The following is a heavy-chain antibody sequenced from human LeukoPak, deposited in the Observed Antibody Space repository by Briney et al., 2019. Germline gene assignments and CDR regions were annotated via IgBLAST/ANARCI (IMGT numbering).Heavy chain of an antibody. CDR3: ARGRSSWYNLGWPLFDY. V-gene: IGHV4-39*07. J-gene: IGHJ4*02. CDR2: INHSGST. CDR1: GGSISSSSYY. D-gene: IGHD6-13*01. Sequence: SETLSLTCSVSGGSISSSSYYWGWIRQPPGKGLEWIGEINHSGSTNYNPSLKSRVTISVDTSKNQFSLKLSSVTAADTAVYYCARGRSSWYNLGWPLFDYWGQGTLVTVSS.